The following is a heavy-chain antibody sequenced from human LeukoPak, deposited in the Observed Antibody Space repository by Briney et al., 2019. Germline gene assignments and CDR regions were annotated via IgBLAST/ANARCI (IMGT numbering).Heavy chain of an antibody. J-gene: IGHJ3*02. CDR2: IYYSGST. D-gene: IGHD6-19*01. V-gene: IGHV4-59*01. Sequence: SETLSLTCTVSGGSISSYCWSWIRQPPGKGLEWIGYIYYSGSTNYNPSLKSRVTISVDTSKNQFSLKLSSVTAADTAVYYCARAPEAVAGTGAFDIWGQRTMVTVSS. CDR1: GGSISSYC. CDR3: ARAPEAVAGTGAFDI.